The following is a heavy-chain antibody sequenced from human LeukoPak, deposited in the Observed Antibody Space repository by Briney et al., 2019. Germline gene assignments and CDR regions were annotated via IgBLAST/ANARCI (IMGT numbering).Heavy chain of an antibody. CDR1: GGTFSSYA. V-gene: IGHV1-69*13. D-gene: IGHD3-3*01. Sequence: ASVKVSCKASGGTFSSYAISWVRQAPGQGLEWMGGIIPIFGTANYAQKFQGRVTITADESTSTAYMELSSLRSEDTAVYYCARAQTYYDFWSAPPPGGAFDIWGQGTMVTVSS. J-gene: IGHJ3*02. CDR3: ARAQTYYDFWSAPPPGGAFDI. CDR2: IIPIFGTA.